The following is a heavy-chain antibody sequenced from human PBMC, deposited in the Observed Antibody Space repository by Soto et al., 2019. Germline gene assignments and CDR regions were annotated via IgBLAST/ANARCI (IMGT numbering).Heavy chain of an antibody. Sequence: SETLSLTCAVSSGSISSSNWWSWVRQPPGKGLEWIGEIYHSGSTNYNPSLKSRVTISVDKSKNQFSLKLSSVTAADTAVYYCAREYHDFWSGYYKGSWFDPWGQGTLVTVSS. CDR3: AREYHDFWSGYYKGSWFDP. D-gene: IGHD3-3*01. CDR1: SGSISSSNW. J-gene: IGHJ5*02. V-gene: IGHV4-4*02. CDR2: IYHSGST.